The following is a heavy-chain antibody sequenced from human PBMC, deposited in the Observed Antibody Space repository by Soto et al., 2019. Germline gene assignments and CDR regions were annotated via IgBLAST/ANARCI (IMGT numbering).Heavy chain of an antibody. J-gene: IGHJ6*03. CDR2: ISGLGGTT. CDR3: AKRTRDERNFDWFYMDV. D-gene: IGHD3-9*01. CDR1: GFTFSSYA. Sequence: GGSLRLSCTASGFTFSSYAMSWVRQAPGKGLEWVSAISGLGGTTYYADSVKGRFTISRDNSKNTLYLQMNSLRAEDTAVYSCAKRTRDERNFDWFYMDVWGKGTTVTVSS. V-gene: IGHV3-23*01.